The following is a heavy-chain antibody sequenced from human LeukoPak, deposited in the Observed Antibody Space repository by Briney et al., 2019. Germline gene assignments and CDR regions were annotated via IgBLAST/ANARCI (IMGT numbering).Heavy chain of an antibody. CDR2: ISGSGGST. D-gene: IGHD5-12*01. CDR1: GFTFSSYG. J-gene: IGHJ4*02. V-gene: IGHV3-23*01. Sequence: GGTLRLSCAASGFTFSSYGMSWVRQAPGKGLEWVSAISGSGGSTYYADSVEGRFTISRDNSKNTLYLQMNSLRAEDTAVYYCAKVVRYSGYVVSDFDYWGQGTLVTVSS. CDR3: AKVVRYSGYVVSDFDY.